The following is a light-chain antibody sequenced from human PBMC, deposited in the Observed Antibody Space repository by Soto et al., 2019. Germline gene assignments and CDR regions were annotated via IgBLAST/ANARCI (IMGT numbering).Light chain of an antibody. CDR2: GTS. CDR3: QHYGSSRT. CDR1: QGVSSNY. J-gene: IGKJ1*01. V-gene: IGKV3-20*01. Sequence: IVMTQSPATLSVSPGEGATLSCRASQGVSSNYLAWYQQKSGQAPRLLLYGTSSRATGIPERFSGSGSGTDFTLTISRLEPEDFAVYYCQHYGSSRTFGQGTKVDIK.